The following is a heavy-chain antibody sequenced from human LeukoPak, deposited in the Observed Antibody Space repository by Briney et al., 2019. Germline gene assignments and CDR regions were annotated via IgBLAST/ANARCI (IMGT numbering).Heavy chain of an antibody. CDR2: ISSSGSTI. Sequence: PGGSVRLSCAASGFTFSSYEMNWVRQAPGKGLEWVSYISSSGSTIYYADSVKGRFTISRDNAKNSLYLQMNSLRAEDTAVYYCARGGWYVESRFDYWGQGTLVTVSS. V-gene: IGHV3-48*03. CDR3: ARGGWYVESRFDY. CDR1: GFTFSSYE. J-gene: IGHJ4*02. D-gene: IGHD6-19*01.